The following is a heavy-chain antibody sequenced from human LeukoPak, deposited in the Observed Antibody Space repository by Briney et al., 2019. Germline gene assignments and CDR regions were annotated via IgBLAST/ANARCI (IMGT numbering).Heavy chain of an antibody. Sequence: GASVKVSCKASGYTFTSYAMHWVRQAPGQRLEWMGWINAGNGNTKYSQKFQGRVTITRDTSASTAYMELSSLRSEDTAVYYCAGATVVTPFPYYYGMDVWGQGTTVTVSS. J-gene: IGHJ6*02. V-gene: IGHV1-3*01. CDR2: INAGNGNT. D-gene: IGHD4-23*01. CDR1: GYTFTSYA. CDR3: AGATVVTPFPYYYGMDV.